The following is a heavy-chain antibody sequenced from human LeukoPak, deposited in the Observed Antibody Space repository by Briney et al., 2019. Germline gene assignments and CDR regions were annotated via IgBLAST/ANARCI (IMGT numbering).Heavy chain of an antibody. J-gene: IGHJ6*03. D-gene: IGHD3-3*02. V-gene: IGHV4-59*01. CDR1: GGSISPYY. CDR2: IYYSGST. Sequence: PSETLSLTCTVSGGSISPYYWSWIRQPPGKGLEWIGYIYYSGSTNCNPSLKSRVTISVDTSKNQFSLKLSSVTAADTAVYYCARAFYPGYYSYMAVWGKGTTVTVSS. CDR3: ARAFYPGYYSYMAV.